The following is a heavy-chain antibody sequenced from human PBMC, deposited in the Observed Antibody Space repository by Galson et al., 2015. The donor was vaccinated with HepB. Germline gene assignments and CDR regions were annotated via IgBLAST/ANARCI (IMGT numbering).Heavy chain of an antibody. CDR2: ISYHGSNK. Sequence: SLRLSCAASGFTFSSYAMHWVRQAPGKGLEWVAVISYHGSNKYYADSVKGRFTISRDNSKNTLYLQMNSLRAEDTAVYYCARALLWFGDLSDALFDYWGQGTLVTVSS. D-gene: IGHD3-10*01. V-gene: IGHV3-30*04. CDR3: ARALLWFGDLSDALFDY. J-gene: IGHJ4*02. CDR1: GFTFSSYA.